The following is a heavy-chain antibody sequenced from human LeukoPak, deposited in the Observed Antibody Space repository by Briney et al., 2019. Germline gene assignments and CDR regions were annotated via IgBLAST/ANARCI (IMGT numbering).Heavy chain of an antibody. D-gene: IGHD2-2*01. J-gene: IGHJ4*02. CDR3: ARLNCSSTSCSANDFDY. V-gene: IGHV4-34*01. Sequence: SETLSLTCAVYGGSFSGYYWSWIRQPPGKGLEWIGEINHSGSTNYNPSLKSRVTTSVDTSKNQFSLKLSSVTAADTAVYYCARLNCSSTSCSANDFDYWGQGTLVPVSS. CDR1: GGSFSGYY. CDR2: INHSGST.